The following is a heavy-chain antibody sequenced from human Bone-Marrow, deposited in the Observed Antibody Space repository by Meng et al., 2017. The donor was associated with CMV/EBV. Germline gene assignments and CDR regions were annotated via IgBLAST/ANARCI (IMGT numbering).Heavy chain of an antibody. D-gene: IGHD2-2*01. J-gene: IGHJ6*02. CDR3: ARLGYCSSTSCPLEGYYYYGMDV. Sequence: GESLKISCAASGFTFSSYSMNWVRQAPGKGLEWVSSISSSSSYIYYADSVKGRFTISRDDAENELYLHMSSLRVEDTAVYFCARLGYCSSTSCPLEGYYYYGMDVWGQGTTVTVSS. V-gene: IGHV3-21*01. CDR2: ISSSSSYI. CDR1: GFTFSSYS.